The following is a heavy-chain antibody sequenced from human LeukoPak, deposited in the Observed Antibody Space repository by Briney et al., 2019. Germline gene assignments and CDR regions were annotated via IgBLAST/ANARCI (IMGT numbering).Heavy chain of an antibody. CDR2: ISTSSSYI. D-gene: IGHD6-13*01. CDR1: GLTFNNYN. V-gene: IGHV3-21*01. CDR3: ARVRSSSWYNRG. Sequence: GGSLRLSCAASGLTFNNYNMNWVRQAPGKGLEWVSYISTSSSYIYYADSVKGRFTISRDNAKNSLYLQMNSLRAEDTAVYYCARVRSSSWYNRGWGQGTLVTVSS. J-gene: IGHJ4*02.